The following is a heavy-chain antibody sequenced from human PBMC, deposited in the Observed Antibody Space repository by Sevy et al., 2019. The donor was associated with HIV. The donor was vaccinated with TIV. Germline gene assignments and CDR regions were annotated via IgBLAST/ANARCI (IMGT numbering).Heavy chain of an antibody. V-gene: IGHV4-30-4*01. CDR2: IYYSGST. D-gene: IGHD4-17*01. J-gene: IGHJ4*02. CDR3: AREGPDYGDPRPLHDDYFDY. CDR1: GGSISSGDYY. Sequence: SETLSLTCTVSGGSISSGDYYWSLIRQPPGKGLEWIGYIYYSGSTYYNPSLKSRVTISVDTSKNQFSLKLSSVTAADTAVYYCAREGPDYGDPRPLHDDYFDYWGQGTLVTVSS.